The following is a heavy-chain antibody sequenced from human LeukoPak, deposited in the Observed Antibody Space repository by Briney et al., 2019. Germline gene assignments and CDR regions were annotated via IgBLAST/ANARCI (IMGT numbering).Heavy chain of an antibody. J-gene: IGHJ6*03. Sequence: GGSLRLSCAASGFTFSSYSMNWVRQAPGKGLEWVSSISSSSSYIYYADSVKGRSTISRDNAKNSLYLQMNSLRAEDTAVYYCARDQPGYSSSWYGYYYMDVWGKGTTVTVSS. D-gene: IGHD6-13*01. CDR2: ISSSSSYI. CDR1: GFTFSSYS. V-gene: IGHV3-21*01. CDR3: ARDQPGYSSSWYGYYYMDV.